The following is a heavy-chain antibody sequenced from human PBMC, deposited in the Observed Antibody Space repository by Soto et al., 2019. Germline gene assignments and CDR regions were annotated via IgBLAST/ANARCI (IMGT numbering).Heavy chain of an antibody. Sequence: ASVKVSCKASGYTFTSYGISWVRQAPGQGLEWMGWISAYNGNTNYAQKLQGRVTMTTDTSTSTAYMELRSLRSDDTAVYYCARSRDIVVVPAAMNFDYWGQGTLVTVSS. D-gene: IGHD2-2*01. CDR1: GYTFTSYG. J-gene: IGHJ4*02. CDR3: ARSRDIVVVPAAMNFDY. CDR2: ISAYNGNT. V-gene: IGHV1-18*01.